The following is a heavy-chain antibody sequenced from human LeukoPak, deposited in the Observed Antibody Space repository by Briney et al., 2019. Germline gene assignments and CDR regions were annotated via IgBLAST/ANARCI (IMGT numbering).Heavy chain of an antibody. J-gene: IGHJ3*02. D-gene: IGHD2-2*01. CDR1: GYTFTSYD. CDR3: AREPYQLHGDAFDI. V-gene: IGHV1-69*05. CDR2: IIPIFGTA. Sequence: GASVKVSCKASGYTFTSYDINWVRQAPGQGLEWMGRIIPIFGTANYAQKFQGRVTITTDESTSTAYMELLSLRSEDTAVYYCAREPYQLHGDAFDIWGQGTMVTVSS.